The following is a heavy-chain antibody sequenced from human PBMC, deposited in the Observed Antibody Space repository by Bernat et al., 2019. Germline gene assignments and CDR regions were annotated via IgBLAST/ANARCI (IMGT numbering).Heavy chain of an antibody. CDR3: ARAATADYGSGSYDY. D-gene: IGHD3-10*01. CDR2: IWYDGSNK. V-gene: IGHV3-33*01. CDR1: GFTFSNYG. J-gene: IGHJ4*02. Sequence: QVQLVESGGGVVQPGRSLRLSCAASGFTFSNYGMHWVRQAPGKGLEWVAVIWYDGSNKYYADSVKGRFTISRDNSKNTLYLQMNSLRAEDTAVYYCARAATADYGSGSYDYWGQGTLVTVSS.